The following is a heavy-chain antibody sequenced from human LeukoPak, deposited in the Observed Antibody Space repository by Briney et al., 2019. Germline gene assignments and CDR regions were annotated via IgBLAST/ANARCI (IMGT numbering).Heavy chain of an antibody. CDR1: GFTFSSYA. CDR2: IWYDGSNK. V-gene: IGHV3-33*08. CDR3: AREEVPRGYFDY. D-gene: IGHD3-10*01. J-gene: IGHJ4*02. Sequence: GGSLRLSCAASGFTFSSYAMSWVRQAPGKGLEWVAVIWYDGSNKYYADSVKGRFTISRDNSKNALYLQMNSLRAEDTAVYYCAREEVPRGYFDYWGQGTLVTVSS.